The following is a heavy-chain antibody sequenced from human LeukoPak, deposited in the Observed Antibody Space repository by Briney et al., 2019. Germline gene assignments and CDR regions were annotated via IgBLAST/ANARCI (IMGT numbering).Heavy chain of an antibody. D-gene: IGHD3-16*01. Sequence: GGSLRLSCAASGITFSRYWMSWVRQAPGKGLEWVANIKENGSEKDYVDSVKGRFTISRDNAQNSLYLQMNSLRVEDTAVYYCALWGGGGFDFWGQGTMVSVSS. CDR2: IKENGSEK. CDR1: GITFSRYW. V-gene: IGHV3-7*05. CDR3: ALWGGGGFDF. J-gene: IGHJ3*01.